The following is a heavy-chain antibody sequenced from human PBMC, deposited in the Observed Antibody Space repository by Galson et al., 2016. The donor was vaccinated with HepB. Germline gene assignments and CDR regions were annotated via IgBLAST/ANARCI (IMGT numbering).Heavy chain of an antibody. CDR3: AASPAATYAPEGYALDF. J-gene: IGHJ3*01. CDR2: IWYDGRDK. Sequence: SLRLSCAASGFTFSDYGMHWVRQAPGKGLEWVAVIWYDGRDKYYADSVKGRFTVSRDSSKYTLYLQMDSLRIEDTAVYYCAASPAATYAPEGYALDFWGQGTMVTVSS. V-gene: IGHV3-33*01. CDR1: GFTFSDYG. D-gene: IGHD6-25*01.